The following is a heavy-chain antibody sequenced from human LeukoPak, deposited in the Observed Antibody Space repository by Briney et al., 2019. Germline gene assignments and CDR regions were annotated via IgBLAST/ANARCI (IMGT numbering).Heavy chain of an antibody. CDR2: IYHSGST. V-gene: IGHV4-30-2*01. J-gene: IGHJ4*02. Sequence: SETLSLTCAVSGGPISSGGYSWSWIRQPPGKGLEWIGSIYHSGSTYCNPSLKSRVTISVDRSKNQFSLKLSSVTAADTAVYYCARDQSGEVDYWGQGTLVTVSS. CDR1: GGPISSGGYS. CDR3: ARDQSGEVDY. D-gene: IGHD1-26*01.